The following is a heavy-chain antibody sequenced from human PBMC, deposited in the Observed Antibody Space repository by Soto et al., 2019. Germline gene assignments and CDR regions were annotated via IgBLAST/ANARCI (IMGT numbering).Heavy chain of an antibody. CDR2: MYSTGNT. CDR3: AREFGDYWNYVAY. J-gene: IGHJ4*02. Sequence: PSETLSLTCSVSGGSISSYHWSWIRQPAGKGLEWIGRMYSTGNTNYNPSLKSRVTVSIDTSKNQFFLRLNSVTAADSAVFYCAREFGDYWNYVAYWVQGTAVT. D-gene: IGHD1-7*01. V-gene: IGHV4-4*07. CDR1: GGSISSYH.